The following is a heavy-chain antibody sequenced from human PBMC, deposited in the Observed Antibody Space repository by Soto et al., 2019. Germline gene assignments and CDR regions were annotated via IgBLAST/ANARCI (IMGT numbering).Heavy chain of an antibody. Sequence: LXLSCVPSGLTFSSYLMHWVRQVPGWGLVWFSRSDHDGIGTSYADSVKGRFTISRDNAKNMVYLEMNSLRVEGTAVYSCGSVLDHWGPGTLVTVS. J-gene: IGHJ2*01. CDR3: GSVLDH. CDR1: GLTFSSYL. V-gene: IGHV3-74*01. CDR2: SDHDGIGT.